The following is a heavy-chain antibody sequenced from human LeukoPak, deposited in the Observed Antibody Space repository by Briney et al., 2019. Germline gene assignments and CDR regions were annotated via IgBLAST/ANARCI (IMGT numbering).Heavy chain of an antibody. CDR3: ARRVVTSTTDAVDV. D-gene: IGHD4-23*01. Sequence: SETLSLTCTVSGGSISSSAYYWGWVRQPPGKGLEWIGTIYYSGSTYYNPSLKSRVTISVDTSKNQFSLKLSSVTAADTAVYYCARRVVTSTTDAVDVWGQGTMVTVSS. V-gene: IGHV4-39*07. J-gene: IGHJ3*01. CDR1: GGSISSSAYY. CDR2: IYYSGST.